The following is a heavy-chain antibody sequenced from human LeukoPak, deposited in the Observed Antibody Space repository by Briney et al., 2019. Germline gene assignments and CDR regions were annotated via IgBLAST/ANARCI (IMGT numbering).Heavy chain of an antibody. CDR2: IYTSGST. J-gene: IGHJ4*02. CDR1: GGSISSSSYY. CDR3: ASWSSGYRDY. V-gene: IGHV4-61*02. D-gene: IGHD3-22*01. Sequence: PSETLSLTCTVSGGSISSSSYYWSWIRQPAGKGLEWIGRIYTSGSTNYNPSLKSRVTMSVDTSKNQFSLKLSSVTAADTAVYYCASWSSGYRDYWGQGTLVTVSS.